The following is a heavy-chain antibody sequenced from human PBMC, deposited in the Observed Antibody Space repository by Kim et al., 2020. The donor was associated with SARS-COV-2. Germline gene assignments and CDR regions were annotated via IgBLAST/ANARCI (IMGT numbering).Heavy chain of an antibody. D-gene: IGHD2-15*01. CDR2: ISSSSSTI. CDR3: ARVLVRMWYLEDAFDI. V-gene: IGHV3-48*02. Sequence: GGSLRLSCAASGFTFSSYSMNWVRQAPGKGLEWVSYISSSSSTIYYADSVKGRFTISRDNAKNSLYMQMNSLRDEDTAVYYCARVLVRMWYLEDAFDIWGQGTMVTVSS. J-gene: IGHJ3*02. CDR1: GFTFSSYS.